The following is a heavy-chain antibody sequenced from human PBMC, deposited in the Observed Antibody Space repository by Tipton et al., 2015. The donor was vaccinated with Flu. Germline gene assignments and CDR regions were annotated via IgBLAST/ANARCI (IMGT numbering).Heavy chain of an antibody. CDR2: ISGDGGIT. V-gene: IGHV3-23*01. CDR1: GFTFSNYA. J-gene: IGHJ6*02. Sequence: SLRLSCAASGFTFSNYAMSWVRQAPGKGLEWVSLISGDGGITYYADSVKGRFTISRDISKNTLYLQVNSLRAEDTAVYYCAKEDDYYYYGMDVWGQGTTVTVSS. CDR3: AKEDDYYYYGMDV.